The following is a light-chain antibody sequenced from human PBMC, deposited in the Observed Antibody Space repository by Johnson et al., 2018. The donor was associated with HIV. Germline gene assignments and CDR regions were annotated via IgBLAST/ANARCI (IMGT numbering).Light chain of an antibody. CDR2: DNN. Sequence: SVLTQPPSVSAAPGQTVTISCSGSSSNIGNNYVSWYQQLPGTAPKLLIYDNNKRPSGIPDRFSGSKSGTSATLGITGLQTGDEADYYCGTWDSSLSAGDVFGTGTKVTVL. CDR3: GTWDSSLSAGDV. J-gene: IGLJ1*01. CDR1: SSNIGNNY. V-gene: IGLV1-51*01.